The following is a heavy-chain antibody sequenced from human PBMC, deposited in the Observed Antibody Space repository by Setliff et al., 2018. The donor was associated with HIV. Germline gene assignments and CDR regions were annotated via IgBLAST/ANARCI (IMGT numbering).Heavy chain of an antibody. J-gene: IGHJ5*02. CDR2: IIPFFGTA. CDR1: GGIFVHHA. Sequence: SVKVSCKTAGGIFVHHAVSWVRQAPGQGLEWMGGIIPFFGTALYAPKFQGRVTITANESTSTAYMELSSLRSEDTGVYYCARGGTLTLINYVDTWGQGTQVTVSS. CDR3: ARGGTLTLINYVDT. V-gene: IGHV1-69*13. D-gene: IGHD1-7*01.